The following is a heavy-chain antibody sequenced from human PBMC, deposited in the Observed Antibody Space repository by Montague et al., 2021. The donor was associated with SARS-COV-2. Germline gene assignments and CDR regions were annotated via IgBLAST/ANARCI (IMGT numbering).Heavy chain of an antibody. J-gene: IGHJ1*01. CDR2: IKNRANDYAT. CDR1: ASTFSGSD. CDR3: TSRGNWKDVNEYFHH. D-gene: IGHD1-20*01. V-gene: IGHV3-73*01. Sequence: LSLSCAASASTFSGSDLHWVRQASGKGLEWLGRIKNRANDYATAYAESLKGRFTISRDDSRKTAYLQMNNLRTEDTAFYYCTSRGNWKDVNEYFHHWGQGTLVTVSS.